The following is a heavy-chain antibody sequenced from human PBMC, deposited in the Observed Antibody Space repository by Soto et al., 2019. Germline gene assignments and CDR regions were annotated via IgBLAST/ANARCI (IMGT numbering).Heavy chain of an antibody. J-gene: IGHJ4*02. CDR1: GYTFTGYY. CDR3: ARDSGYSSSWYEKYYFDY. V-gene: IGHV1-2*04. CDR2: INPNSGGT. D-gene: IGHD6-13*01. Sequence: QVQLVQSGAEVKKPGASVKVSCKASGYTFTGYYMHWVRQAPGQGLERMGRINPNSGGTNYAQKCQGWVTMTRDTTFRTAYMELSRLRYDDTAIYYCARDSGYSSSWYEKYYFDYWGQGTLVTVSS.